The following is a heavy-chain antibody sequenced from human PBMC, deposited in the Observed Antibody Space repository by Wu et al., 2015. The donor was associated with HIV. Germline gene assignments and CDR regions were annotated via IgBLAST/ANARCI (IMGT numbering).Heavy chain of an antibody. CDR2: INPNRGGI. CDR3: ARLQSLHGLYSNADY. Sequence: QVQLVQSETEVKKPGASVMVSCKASGYTFIDYYIYWVRKTPGQGLEWMGWINPNRGGIKYAQKFQGRVTMTRDTAVSTAYMELSSLRSDDTAVYYCARLQSLHGLYSNADYWGQGTLVTVSS. D-gene: IGHD2-8*01. CDR1: GYTFIDYY. J-gene: IGHJ4*02. V-gene: IGHV1-2*02.